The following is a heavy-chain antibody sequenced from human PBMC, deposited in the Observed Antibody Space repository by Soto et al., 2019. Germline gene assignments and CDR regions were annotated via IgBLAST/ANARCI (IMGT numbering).Heavy chain of an antibody. V-gene: IGHV3-7*01. D-gene: IGHD6-19*01. CDR1: GFSFSSYW. CDR3: VRGSGWCDY. Sequence: EGQLVESGGDLVQPGGSLRLSCAASGFSFSSYWMTWARQAPGKGLEWVANIKEDGSEKYYVDSVKGRFTISRDNAKNSLYLQMNSLRADDTAVYYCVRGSGWCDYWGQGTLVTVSS. J-gene: IGHJ4*02. CDR2: IKEDGSEK.